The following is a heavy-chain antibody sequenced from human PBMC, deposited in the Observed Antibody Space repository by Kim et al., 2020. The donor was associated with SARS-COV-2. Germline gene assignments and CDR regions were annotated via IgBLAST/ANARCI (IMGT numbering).Heavy chain of an antibody. J-gene: IGHJ4*02. Sequence: YSNPSLNSRVTVFADTPKNQFSLKLNSMTAADTAVYYCASRSYYAKQADSWGQGSLVTVSS. V-gene: IGHV4-39*01. CDR3: ASRSYYAKQADS. D-gene: IGHD1-26*01.